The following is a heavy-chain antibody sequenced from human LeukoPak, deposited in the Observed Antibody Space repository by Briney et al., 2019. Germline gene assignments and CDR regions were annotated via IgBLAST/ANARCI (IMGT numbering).Heavy chain of an antibody. Sequence: GGSLGLSCAASGFTFSSYWMHWVRQVPGKGLVWVSGINTDGRSTSYADSVKGRFTISRDNAKNTLYLQMKSLRVEDTAVYYCYGANAEQWGQGTLVTVSS. CDR2: INTDGRST. CDR3: YGANAEQ. D-gene: IGHD4-23*01. V-gene: IGHV3-74*01. CDR1: GFTFSSYW. J-gene: IGHJ1*01.